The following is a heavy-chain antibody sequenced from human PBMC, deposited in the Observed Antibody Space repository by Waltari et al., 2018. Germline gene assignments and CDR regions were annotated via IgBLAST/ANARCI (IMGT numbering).Heavy chain of an antibody. J-gene: IGHJ6*02. V-gene: IGHV1-2*02. CDR3: ARLGSRQGVTSLDV. CDR1: GYNFTGYY. CDR2: VNPSSGGT. Sequence: QVQLVQSGAEVKKPGASVKVPCKDSGYNFTGYYMHWHHQAPGQGPEWMGRVNPSSGGTNYAQKFQGRVTMTRNTSISTAYMELSRLRSDDTAVYYCARLGSRQGVTSLDVWGQGTTVTVSS. D-gene: IGHD3-10*01.